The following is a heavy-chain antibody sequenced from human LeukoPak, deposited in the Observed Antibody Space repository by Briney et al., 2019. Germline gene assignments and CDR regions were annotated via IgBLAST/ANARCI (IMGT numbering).Heavy chain of an antibody. Sequence: GGSLRLSCAASGFTFSSYAMSWVRQAAGKGLEWVSGISDRGGSTYYADSVKGRFTISRDNAKNSLYLQMNSLRAEDTALYYCAKGYSSSWYYFDYWGQGTLVTVSS. CDR2: ISDRGGST. CDR1: GFTFSSYA. J-gene: IGHJ4*02. CDR3: AKGYSSSWYYFDY. V-gene: IGHV3-23*01. D-gene: IGHD6-13*01.